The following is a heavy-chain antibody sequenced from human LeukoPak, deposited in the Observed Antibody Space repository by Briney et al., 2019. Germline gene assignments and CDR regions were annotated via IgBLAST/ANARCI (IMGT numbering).Heavy chain of an antibody. CDR2: ISTNNGGT. CDR3: SRGSSLTGNRVPSDY. V-gene: IGHV1-2*02. D-gene: IGHD3-9*01. CDR1: GYTFTGYY. Sequence: ASVKVSCKASGYTFTGYYIHWVRQAPGQGLEWMGWISTNNGGTKYAQNFRGRVTMTRDTSLTTAYMEMSTLRSGDTAMYYCSRGSSLTGNRVPSDYCGQGTLVTVSS. J-gene: IGHJ4*02.